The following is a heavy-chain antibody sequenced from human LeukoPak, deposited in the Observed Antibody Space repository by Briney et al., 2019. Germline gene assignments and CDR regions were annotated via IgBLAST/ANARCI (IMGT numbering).Heavy chain of an antibody. D-gene: IGHD2-2*01. V-gene: IGHV5-51*01. J-gene: IGHJ4*02. CDR1: GYSFTSYW. Sequence: GESLKISCKGSGYSFTSYWIGFVRQMPGEVLEWMGIIYPGDSNTIYNPSFQGQVTISADKSISTAYLQWSGLKASDTAMYYCARRYCSSTTCSEFDYWGQGTLVTVSS. CDR3: ARRYCSSTTCSEFDY. CDR2: IYPGDSNT.